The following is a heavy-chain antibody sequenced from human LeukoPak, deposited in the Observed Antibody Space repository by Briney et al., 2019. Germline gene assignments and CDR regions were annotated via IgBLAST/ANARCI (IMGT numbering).Heavy chain of an antibody. J-gene: IGHJ5*02. D-gene: IGHD2-2*02. CDR3: ARDWYCSSSICYTDRNWFDP. CDR2: ISITSSYT. V-gene: IGHV3-11*05. CDR1: AFTFSDYY. Sequence: GGSLRLSCAASAFTFSDYYMSWIRQAPGKGLEWVSYISITSSYTDYADSVKGRFTISRDNAKNLLYLQMNSLRPDDTAVYYCARDWYCSSSICYTDRNWFDPWGQGTLVTVSS.